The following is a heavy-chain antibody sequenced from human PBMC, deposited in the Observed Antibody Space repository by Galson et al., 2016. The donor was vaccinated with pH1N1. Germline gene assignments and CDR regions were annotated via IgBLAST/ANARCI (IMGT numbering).Heavy chain of an antibody. CDR1: GFTFSSYW. J-gene: IGHJ3*02. D-gene: IGHD3-10*01. CDR2: INSDGSST. CDR3: ARDRRVREWGADTFDI. V-gene: IGHV3-74*01. Sequence: SLRLSCAASGFTFSSYWMHWVRQSPGKGLVWVSRINSDGSSTNYADSVKGRFTISRDSAKNTLYLQMNSLRAEDTAMYYCARDRRVREWGADTFDIWGQGTMVTVSS.